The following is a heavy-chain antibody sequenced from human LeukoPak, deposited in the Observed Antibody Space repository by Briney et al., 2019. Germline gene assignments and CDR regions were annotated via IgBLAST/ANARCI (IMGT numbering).Heavy chain of an antibody. Sequence: GGSLRPSCAASGFTFSSYAMSWVRQAPGKGLEWVANIQQDGSAKYYVDSVKGRFTISRDNAKNSLYLQMNSLRAEDTAVYYCARFSLYDNSGYYSWLFDFWGQGTLVTVSS. CDR3: ARFSLYDNSGYYSWLFDF. V-gene: IGHV3-7*01. J-gene: IGHJ4*02. D-gene: IGHD3-22*01. CDR1: GFTFSSYA. CDR2: IQQDGSAK.